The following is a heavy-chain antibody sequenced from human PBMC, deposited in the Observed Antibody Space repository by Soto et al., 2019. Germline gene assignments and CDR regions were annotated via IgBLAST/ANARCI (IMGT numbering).Heavy chain of an antibody. Sequence: SGPTLVNPTQTLTLTCTFSGFSLSTSGMCVSWIRQPPGKALEWLALIDWDDDKYYRTSLKSRLTISKDTSKNQVVLTMTNMDPVDTATYYCAKTGTDGSWFDPWGQGTLVTVSS. CDR2: IDWDDDK. CDR3: AKTGTDGSWFDP. V-gene: IGHV2-70*01. J-gene: IGHJ5*02. D-gene: IGHD1-1*01. CDR1: GFSLSTSGMC.